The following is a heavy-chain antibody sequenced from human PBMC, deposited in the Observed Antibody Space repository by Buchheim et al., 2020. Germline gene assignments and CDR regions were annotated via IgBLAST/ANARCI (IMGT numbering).Heavy chain of an antibody. D-gene: IGHD2-15*01. CDR3: ARDKLGYCSGGSCENWFDP. CDR2: INHSGST. V-gene: IGHV4-34*01. CDR1: GGSFSGYY. J-gene: IGHJ5*02. Sequence: QVQLQQWGAGLLKPSETLSLTCAVYGGSFSGYYWSWIRQPPGKGLEWIGEINHSGSTNYNPSLTSRVTISVDTSKNQFSLQLSSVTAADTAVYYCARDKLGYCSGGSCENWFDPWGQGTL.